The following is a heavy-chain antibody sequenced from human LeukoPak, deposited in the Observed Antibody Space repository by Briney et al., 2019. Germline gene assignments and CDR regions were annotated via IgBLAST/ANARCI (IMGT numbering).Heavy chain of an antibody. D-gene: IGHD2-2*02. CDR3: ARRWVCSSTSCYRIPYFDY. CDR2: INPSGGST. J-gene: IGHJ4*02. CDR1: GYTFTSYY. V-gene: IGHV1-46*01. Sequence: EASVKVSCKASGYTFTSYYMHWVRQAPGQGLEWMGIINPSGGSTSYAQKFQGRVTMTRDTSTSTVYMELSSLRSEDTAVYYCARRWVCSSTSCYRIPYFDYWGQGTLVTVSS.